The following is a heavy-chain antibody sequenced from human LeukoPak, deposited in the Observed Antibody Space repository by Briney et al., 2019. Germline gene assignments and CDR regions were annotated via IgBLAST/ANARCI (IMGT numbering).Heavy chain of an antibody. J-gene: IGHJ4*02. V-gene: IGHV3-23*01. CDR2: ISGSGGDT. Sequence: GGSLRLSCAASGFTFSSYAMSRVRQAPGKGLEWVSAISGSGGDTHYADSVKGRFTISRDNSKNTLYLQMNSLRAEDTAVYYCAKGGGSRYSGLDFWGQGTLVTVSS. CDR1: GFTFSSYA. D-gene: IGHD2-15*01. CDR3: AKGGGSRYSGLDF.